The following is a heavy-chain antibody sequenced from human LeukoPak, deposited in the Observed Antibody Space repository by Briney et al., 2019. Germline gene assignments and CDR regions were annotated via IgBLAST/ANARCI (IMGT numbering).Heavy chain of an antibody. J-gene: IGHJ4*02. CDR2: IYYSGGT. Sequence: PSETLSLTYAVSGGSISSGSYYWGWIRQPPGKGLEWIGSIYYSGGTYYNPSLKSRITISLDTSKNQFSLKLYSVTAADTAVYYCARDKTFEVVNFFDYWGQGTLVTVSS. CDR1: GGSISSGSYY. CDR3: ARDKTFEVVNFFDY. D-gene: IGHD3-3*01. V-gene: IGHV4-39*07.